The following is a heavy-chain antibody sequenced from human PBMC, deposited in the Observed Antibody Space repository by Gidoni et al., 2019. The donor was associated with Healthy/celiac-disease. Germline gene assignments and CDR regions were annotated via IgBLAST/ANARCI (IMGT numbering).Heavy chain of an antibody. CDR3: ARASPHFDY. J-gene: IGHJ4*02. CDR2: IYYSVST. CDR1: GGSISSYY. Sequence: QVQLQESGPGLVKPSETLSRNCTVSGGSISSYYWSWIRQPPGKGLEWIGYIYYSVSTNYNPSLKRRVTISVVTSKNPFSLKLRSVTAADTAVYYCARASPHFDYWGQGTLVTVSS. D-gene: IGHD5-12*01. V-gene: IGHV4-59*01.